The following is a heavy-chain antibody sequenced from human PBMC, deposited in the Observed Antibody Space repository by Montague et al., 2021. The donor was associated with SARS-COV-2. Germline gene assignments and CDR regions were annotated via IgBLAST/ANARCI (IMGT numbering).Heavy chain of an antibody. Sequence: SETLSLTCTLPGNGLTRHTCYSGFFRPPPGRGRVSIGSKSSGGSSNYNTPFEGRVTVSVDRSKSQFSLSLTSVSAADTAVYYCARSFCGPTTCSENWFNLRGQGILVTVSS. D-gene: IGHD2-21*01. CDR3: ARSFCGPTTCSENWFNL. CDR2: KSSGGSS. CDR1: GNGLTRHTCY. V-gene: IGHV4-39*07. J-gene: IGHJ5*02.